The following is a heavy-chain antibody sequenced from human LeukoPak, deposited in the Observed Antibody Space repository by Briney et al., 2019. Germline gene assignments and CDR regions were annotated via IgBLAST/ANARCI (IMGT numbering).Heavy chain of an antibody. CDR3: AKGGYCSSTSCPPDY. CDR2: ISGSGGST. CDR1: GFTFSSYA. Sequence: PGASLRLSCAASGFTFSSYAMSWVRQAPGKGLEWASAISGSGGSTYYADSVKGRFTISRDNSKNTLYLQMNSLRAEDTAIYYCAKGGYCSSTSCPPDYWGQGTLVTVSS. J-gene: IGHJ4*02. V-gene: IGHV3-23*01. D-gene: IGHD2-2*01.